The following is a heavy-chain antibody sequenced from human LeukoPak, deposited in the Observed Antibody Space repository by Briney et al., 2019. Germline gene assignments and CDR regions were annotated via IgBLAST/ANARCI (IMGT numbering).Heavy chain of an antibody. CDR1: GFTFSSYS. J-gene: IGHJ4*02. CDR3: ASGGRLVPYDY. CDR2: ISSSSSTI. Sequence: PGGSLRLSCAASGFTFSSYSMNWVRQAPGKGLEWISYISSSSSTIYYADSVKGRFTISRDNAKNSLYLQMNSLRAEDTAVYYCASGGRLVPYDYWGQGTLVTVSS. V-gene: IGHV3-48*04. D-gene: IGHD4-23*01.